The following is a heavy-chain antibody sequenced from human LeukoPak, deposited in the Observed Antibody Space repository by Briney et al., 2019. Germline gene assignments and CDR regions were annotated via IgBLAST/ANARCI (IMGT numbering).Heavy chain of an antibody. Sequence: GGSLRLSCAASGFTFSSYGMHWVRQAPGKGLEWVAVISYDGRNKYYADSVKGRFTISRDNSKNTLYLQMNSLRAEDTAVYYCAKSHSPHYDSSGYYTQGYWGQGTLVTVSS. CDR3: AKSHSPHYDSSGYYTQGY. D-gene: IGHD3-22*01. J-gene: IGHJ4*02. CDR1: GFTFSSYG. V-gene: IGHV3-30*18. CDR2: ISYDGRNK.